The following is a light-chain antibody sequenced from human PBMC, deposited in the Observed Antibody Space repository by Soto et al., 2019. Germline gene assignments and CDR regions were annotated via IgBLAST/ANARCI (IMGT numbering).Light chain of an antibody. V-gene: IGKV3-20*01. J-gene: IGKJ1*01. CDR2: GAS. CDR3: HQYTSSTKT. CDR1: QSVSSTY. Sequence: EIVLTQSPGTLSLSPGDRATLSCRASQSVSSTYLAWYQQRPGPAPRLLIYGASRRATGVPDRFSGSGSGTDFTLTISRVEPEDFAMYYCHQYTSSTKTFGQGTTVEI.